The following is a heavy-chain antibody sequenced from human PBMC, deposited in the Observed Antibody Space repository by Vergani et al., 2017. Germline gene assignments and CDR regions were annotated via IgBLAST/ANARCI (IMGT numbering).Heavy chain of an antibody. V-gene: IGHV1-69*15. D-gene: IGHD3-10*01. CDR2: IIPIFGTA. CDR3: ARTHPAVR. Sequence: VPGQGLEWMGRIIPIFGTANYAQKFQGRVTITADESTSTAYMELCSLRSEDTAVYYYARTHPAVRGGQGTLVTVSS. J-gene: IGHJ4*02.